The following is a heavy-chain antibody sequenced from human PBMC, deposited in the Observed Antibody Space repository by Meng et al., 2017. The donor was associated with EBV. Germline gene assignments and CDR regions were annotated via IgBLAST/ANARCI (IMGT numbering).Heavy chain of an antibody. V-gene: IGHV7-4-1*02. Sequence: QVHVVQCVSDVKSPGCSVKVSCKAAGYTFRNYAIKWMRQVPGQGLELMGWINTYSGKATFAQGFTGRFVFSLDTPVTTAHLQISGLKTEDSAVYYCARGVEENGSHYPFDSWGQGTLVTVSS. CDR1: GYTFRNYA. CDR2: INTYSGKA. D-gene: IGHD1-1*01. J-gene: IGHJ4*02. CDR3: ARGVEENGSHYPFDS.